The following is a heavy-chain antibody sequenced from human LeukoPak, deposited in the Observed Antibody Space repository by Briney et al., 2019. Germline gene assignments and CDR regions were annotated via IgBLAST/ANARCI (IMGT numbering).Heavy chain of an antibody. V-gene: IGHV3-33*08. CDR3: ARGAAAGPDY. CDR1: GFTFSNYV. CDR2: IWYDASNK. J-gene: IGHJ4*02. D-gene: IGHD6-25*01. Sequence: GGSLRLSCAASGFTFSNYVMHWVRQAPGKGPEWVALIWYDASNKYYADSVKGRFTISRDNSKDTLYLQMNSLRAEDTAIYYCARGAAAGPDYWGQGTLVTVSS.